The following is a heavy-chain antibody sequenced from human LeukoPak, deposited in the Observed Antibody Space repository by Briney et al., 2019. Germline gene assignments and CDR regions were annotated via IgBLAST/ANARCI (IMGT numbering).Heavy chain of an antibody. J-gene: IGHJ4*02. Sequence: GGSLRLSCAASGFTFSSYAMHWVRQAPGKGLEWVAVISYDGSNKYYADSVKGRFTISRDNSKNTLYLQMNSLRAEDTAVYCCARGGEPLSPIDYWGQGTLVTVSS. CDR3: ARGGEPLSPIDY. D-gene: IGHD1-26*01. CDR2: ISYDGSNK. CDR1: GFTFSSYA. V-gene: IGHV3-30-3*01.